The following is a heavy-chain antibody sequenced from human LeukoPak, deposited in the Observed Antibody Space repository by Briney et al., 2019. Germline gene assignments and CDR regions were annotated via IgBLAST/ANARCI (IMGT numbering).Heavy chain of an antibody. J-gene: IGHJ5*02. CDR3: AKEAKRITIFGVVENWFDP. CDR1: GFTFSSYA. Sequence: GGSLRLSCAASGFTFSSYAMRGVGQAPGKGLEWVSAISGSGGSTYYADSVKGRFTISRANSKNTLYLKMNRLRAEDTAVYYCAKEAKRITIFGVVENWFDPWGQGTLVTVSS. CDR2: ISGSGGST. V-gene: IGHV3-23*01. D-gene: IGHD3-3*01.